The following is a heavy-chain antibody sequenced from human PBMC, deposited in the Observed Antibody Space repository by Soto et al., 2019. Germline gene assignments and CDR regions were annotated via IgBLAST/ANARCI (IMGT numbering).Heavy chain of an antibody. CDR1: GGSISSYY. J-gene: IGHJ6*02. Sequence: SETLSLTCTVSGGSISSYYWSWIRQPPGKGLEWIGYVYYTGSANYNPSLKSRVTISLDTSKNQFSLKLSAVIAADTAVYYCAREDFYYGLDVWGQGTTVTVSS. CDR3: AREDFYYGLDV. V-gene: IGHV4-59*01. CDR2: VYYTGSA.